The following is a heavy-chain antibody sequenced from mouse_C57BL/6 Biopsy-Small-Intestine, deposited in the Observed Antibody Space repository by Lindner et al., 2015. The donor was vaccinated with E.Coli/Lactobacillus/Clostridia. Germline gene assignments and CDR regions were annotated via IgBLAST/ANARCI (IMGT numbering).Heavy chain of an antibody. CDR1: GYSFTGYY. CDR2: INPSTGGT. Sequence: VQLQESGPELVKPGASVKISCKASGYSFTGYYMNWVKQSPEKSLEWIGEINPSTGGTTYNQKFKAKATLTVDKSSSTAYMQLKSLTSEDSAVYYCAKIYSNYDWYFDVWGTGTTVTVSS. V-gene: IGHV1-42*01. CDR3: AKIYSNYDWYFDV. J-gene: IGHJ1*03. D-gene: IGHD2-5*01.